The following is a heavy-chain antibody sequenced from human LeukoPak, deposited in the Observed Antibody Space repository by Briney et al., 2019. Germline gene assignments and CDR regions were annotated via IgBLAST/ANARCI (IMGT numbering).Heavy chain of an antibody. D-gene: IGHD4-11*01. V-gene: IGHV3-23*01. CDR1: GFTFSSYG. Sequence: PGGSLRLSCAASGFTFSSYGMSWVRQAPGKGLEWVSAISGSGGSTYYADSVKGRFTISRDNSKNTLYLQMNSLRAEDTAVYYCAKGDRPTTRFFFDYWGQGTLVTVSS. J-gene: IGHJ4*02. CDR2: ISGSGGST. CDR3: AKGDRPTTRFFFDY.